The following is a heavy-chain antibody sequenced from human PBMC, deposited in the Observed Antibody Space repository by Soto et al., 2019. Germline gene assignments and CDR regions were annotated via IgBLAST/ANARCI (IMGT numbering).Heavy chain of an antibody. Sequence: ASVKVSYQANVYTFTSYGISWLRQATGQGLEWMGWISAYNGNTNYAQKLQGRVTMNTHTSTSTAYMELRSLGSDETAVYYCARDRVDILTGYYLFDYWGQGTLVTVSS. D-gene: IGHD3-9*01. J-gene: IGHJ4*02. CDR2: ISAYNGNT. CDR3: ARDRVDILTGYYLFDY. CDR1: VYTFTSYG. V-gene: IGHV1-18*01.